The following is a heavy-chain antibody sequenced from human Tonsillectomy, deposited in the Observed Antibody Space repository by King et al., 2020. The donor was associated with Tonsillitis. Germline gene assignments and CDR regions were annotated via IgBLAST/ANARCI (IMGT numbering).Heavy chain of an antibody. CDR2: ISGSSSYI. CDR1: GFTFSSYS. CDR3: AREGRIAAAGTRDSYGMDV. V-gene: IGHV3-21*01. D-gene: IGHD6-13*01. J-gene: IGHJ6*02. Sequence: QLVQSGGGLVKPGGSLRLSCEASGFTFSSYSMNWVRQAPGKGLEWVSSISGSSSYIHYADSVKGRFTISRDNANNSLYLQMNSLRAEDTAGYYCAREGRIAAAGTRDSYGMDVWGQGTTVTVSS.